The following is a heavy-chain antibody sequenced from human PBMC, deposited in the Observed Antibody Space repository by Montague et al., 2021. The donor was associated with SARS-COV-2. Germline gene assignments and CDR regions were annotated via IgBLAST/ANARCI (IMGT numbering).Heavy chain of an antibody. CDR2: IYYSGST. J-gene: IGHJ6*02. CDR1: GGSISSSSYY. CDR3: ARLSNYYGSGSYYPHNYYYYGMDV. Sequence: SETLSLTCTVSGGSISSSSYYWGWIRQPPGKGLEWIGSIYYSGSTYYNEPLKSRVTISVDTSKNQFSLKLSSVTAADTAVYYCARLSNYYGSGSYYPHNYYYYGMDVWGQGTTVTVSS. D-gene: IGHD3-10*01. V-gene: IGHV4-39*01.